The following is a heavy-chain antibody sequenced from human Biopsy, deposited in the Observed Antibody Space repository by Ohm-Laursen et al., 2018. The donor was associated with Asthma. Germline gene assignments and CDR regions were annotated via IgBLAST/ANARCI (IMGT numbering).Heavy chain of an antibody. CDR3: TRKAGSCISRTCYSLDF. Sequence: SSVKVSCKSLGGTFNTYVIGWVRQAPGQGLEWMGGINSVFGTTTYPQKFQGRVTITADDSTSTVYMELSSLRSEDTAVYYCTRKAGSCISRTCYSLDFWGQGTLVTVSS. J-gene: IGHJ4*02. V-gene: IGHV1-69*01. CDR1: GGTFNTYV. D-gene: IGHD2-2*01. CDR2: INSVFGTT.